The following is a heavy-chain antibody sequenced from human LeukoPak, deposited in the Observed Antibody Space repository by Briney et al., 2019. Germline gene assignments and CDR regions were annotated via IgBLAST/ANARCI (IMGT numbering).Heavy chain of an antibody. CDR1: GGSFSGYY. V-gene: IGHV4-34*01. Sequence: SETLSLTCAVYGGSFSGYYWSWIRQPPGQGLEWIGEINHSGSTNYNPSLKSRVTISVDTSKNQFSLKLSSVTAADTAVYYCARRTLRGLANWGQGTLVTVSS. D-gene: IGHD3/OR15-3a*01. CDR3: ARRTLRGLAN. CDR2: INHSGST. J-gene: IGHJ4*02.